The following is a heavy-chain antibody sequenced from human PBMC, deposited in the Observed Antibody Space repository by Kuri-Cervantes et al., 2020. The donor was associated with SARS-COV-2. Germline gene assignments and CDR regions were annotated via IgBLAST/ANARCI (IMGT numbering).Heavy chain of an antibody. J-gene: IGHJ6*02. V-gene: IGHV4-59*01. D-gene: IGHD6-13*01. Sequence: ESLKISCTVSGGSISTYYWSWIRQPPGKGLEWIAYIYYSGSTNYNPSLKSRVTISVDTSKNQFSLKLSSVTAADTAVYHCARGGMALGYYYYGMDVWGQGTTVTVSS. CDR3: ARGGMALGYYYYGMDV. CDR1: GGSISTYY. CDR2: IYYSGST.